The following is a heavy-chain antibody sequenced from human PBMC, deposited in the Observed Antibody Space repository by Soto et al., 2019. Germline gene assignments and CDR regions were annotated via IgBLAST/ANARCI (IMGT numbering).Heavy chain of an antibody. CDR2: INPSDGST. CDR1: GYTFAMHY. CDR3: AREDGGGGRRHDF. D-gene: IGHD2-15*01. Sequence: QVQLVQSGAEVKKPGASVKISCKTSGYTFAMHYIHWVRQAPGQGLEWMGMINPSDGSTSYVQKFQGRVTMIRDASTTTVFLNISRLTSHDTAVFYCAREDGGGGRRHDFWGQGTLVTVSS. J-gene: IGHJ4*02. V-gene: IGHV1-46*01.